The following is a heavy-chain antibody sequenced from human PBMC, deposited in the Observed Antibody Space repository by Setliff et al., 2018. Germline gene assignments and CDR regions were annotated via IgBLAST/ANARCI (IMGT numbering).Heavy chain of an antibody. CDR2: IDPRDDFT. CDR1: GYSFSDFY. V-gene: IGHV1-69-2*01. CDR3: ARSKVEAAMVKHNWFDP. J-gene: IGHJ5*02. Sequence: ASVKVSCKASGYSFSDFYMHWVRQVPGEGLEALGRIDPRDDFTVYAERFKDRLTITADTSTDTSYMELSSLRSEDTAVYYCARSKVEAAMVKHNWFDPWGQGTLVTVSS. D-gene: IGHD5-18*01.